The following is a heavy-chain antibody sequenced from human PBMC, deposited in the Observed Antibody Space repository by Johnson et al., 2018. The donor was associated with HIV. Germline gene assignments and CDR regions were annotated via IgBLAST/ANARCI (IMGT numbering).Heavy chain of an antibody. CDR3: ARERVGDAFDI. J-gene: IGHJ3*02. CDR1: GFSVSNNY. CDR2: IYSGGTT. Sequence: MMLVESGGGLIQPGGSLGLSCAASGFSVSNNYMNWVRQAPGRGLEWVSVIYSGGTTYYADSVKGRLTVSRDNSKNTLYLQMNSLRAEDTALYYCARERVGDAFDIWGQGTMVTVSS. D-gene: IGHD1-26*01. V-gene: IGHV3-66*03.